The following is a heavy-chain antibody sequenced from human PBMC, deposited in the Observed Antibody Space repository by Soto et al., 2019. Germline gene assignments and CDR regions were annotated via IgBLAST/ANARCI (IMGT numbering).Heavy chain of an antibody. J-gene: IGHJ4*02. CDR2: IYYSGST. D-gene: IGHD3-3*01. CDR3: ARGHGGAYDFWSGYTFDY. Sequence: SETLSLTCTVSGGSISSYYWSWIRQPPGKGLEWIGYIYYSGSTNYNPSLKSRVTISVDTSKNQFSLKLSSVTAADTAVYYCARGHGGAYDFWSGYTFDYWGQGTLVTAPQ. CDR1: GGSISSYY. V-gene: IGHV4-59*01.